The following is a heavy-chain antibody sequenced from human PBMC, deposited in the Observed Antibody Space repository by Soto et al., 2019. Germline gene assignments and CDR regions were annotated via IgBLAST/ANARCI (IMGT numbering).Heavy chain of an antibody. D-gene: IGHD5-18*01. CDR3: ASAAMVPAFDY. J-gene: IGHJ4*02. CDR1: GGSISSSSYY. CDR2: IYYSGST. Sequence: QLLESGPGLVKPSETLSLTCTVSGGSISSSSYYWGWIRQPPGKGLEWIGSIYYSGSTYYNPSLKSRVTISVDTSKNQFSLKLSSVTAADTAVYYCASAAMVPAFDYWGQGTLVTVSS. V-gene: IGHV4-39*01.